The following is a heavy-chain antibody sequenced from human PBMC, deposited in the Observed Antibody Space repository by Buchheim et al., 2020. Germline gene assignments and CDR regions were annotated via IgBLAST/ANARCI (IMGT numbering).Heavy chain of an antibody. CDR1: GYTFTGYY. J-gene: IGHJ4*02. CDR2: INPNSGGT. Sequence: QVQLVQSGAEVKKPGASVKVSCKASGYTFTGYYMHWVRQAPGQGLEWMGWINPNSGGTNYAQQFQGRVTMTRDTSISTAYMELSRLRSDDTAVYYCARGSSDWMYYDSSGTFDYWGQGTL. CDR3: ARGSSDWMYYDSSGTFDY. D-gene: IGHD3-22*01. V-gene: IGHV1-2*02.